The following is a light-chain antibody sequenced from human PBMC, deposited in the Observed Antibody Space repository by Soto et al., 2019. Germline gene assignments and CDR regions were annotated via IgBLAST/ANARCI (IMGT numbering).Light chain of an antibody. V-gene: IGLV2-11*01. J-gene: IGLJ1*01. Sequence: QSVLTQPRSVSGSPGQSVTISCTGTSSDVGGYNYVSWYQQHPGKAPKLMIYDVSKRPSGVPDRFSGSKSGNTASLTISGLEPEYEADYYCCSYSGIYVFGTGNKLTVL. CDR3: CSYSGIYV. CDR1: SSDVGGYNY. CDR2: DVS.